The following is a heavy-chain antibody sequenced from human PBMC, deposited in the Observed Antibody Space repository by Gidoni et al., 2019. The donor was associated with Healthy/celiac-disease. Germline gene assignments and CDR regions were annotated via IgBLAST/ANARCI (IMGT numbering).Heavy chain of an antibody. J-gene: IGHJ6*02. Sequence: QVQLQQWGAGLLQPSETLSLTCAVYGGSFSGYYWSWVRQPPGKGLEWIGEINQSGSTNYNPSLKIRVTISVDTSKNQFSLKLSAVTAADTAVYYCAREYNWNYYCYYGMDVWGQGTTVTVSS. CDR1: GGSFSGYY. CDR3: AREYNWNYYCYYGMDV. CDR2: INQSGST. V-gene: IGHV4-34*01. D-gene: IGHD1-20*01.